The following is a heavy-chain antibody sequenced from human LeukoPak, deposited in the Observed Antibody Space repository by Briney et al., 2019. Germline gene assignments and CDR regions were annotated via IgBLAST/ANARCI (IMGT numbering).Heavy chain of an antibody. V-gene: IGHV1-58*02. CDR2: IVVGSGNT. CDR1: GFTFTSSA. J-gene: IGHJ1*01. Sequence: SVKVSCKASGFTFTSSAMQWVRQARGQRLEWIGWIVVGSGNTNYAQKFQERVTITGDMSTSTAYMELSSLRSEDTAVYYCAREDRPPNYFQHWGQGTLVTVSS. CDR3: AREDRPPNYFQH.